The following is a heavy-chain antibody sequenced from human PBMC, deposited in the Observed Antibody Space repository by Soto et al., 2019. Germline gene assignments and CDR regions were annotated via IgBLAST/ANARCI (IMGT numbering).Heavy chain of an antibody. CDR2: IFYNGGT. CDR3: ARVQLDREVIDY. V-gene: IGHV4-59*02. D-gene: IGHD1-1*01. Sequence: SQTLSLTCTVSGDSVSSYYWSWIRQSPGKGLQWIGYIFYNGGTAYNPSLKSRVTMSLDMSKKQFSLKLTSVTAADTAAYYCARVQLDREVIDYRGQGTPVPVS. J-gene: IGHJ4*02. CDR1: GDSVSSYY.